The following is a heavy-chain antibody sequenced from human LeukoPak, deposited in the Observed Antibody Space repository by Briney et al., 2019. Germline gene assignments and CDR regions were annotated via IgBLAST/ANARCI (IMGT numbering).Heavy chain of an antibody. D-gene: IGHD5-12*01. CDR2: ISGSGGST. CDR1: GFTFSSYA. CDR3: AKGTKWLRSPYFDY. V-gene: IGHV3-23*01. J-gene: IGHJ4*02. Sequence: GGSLRLSCTASGFTFSSYAMSWVRQAPGKGLEWVSAISGSGGSTYYADSVKGRFTISSDNSKNTLYLQMNSLRVEDTAVYYCAKGTKWLRSPYFDYWGQGTLVTVSS.